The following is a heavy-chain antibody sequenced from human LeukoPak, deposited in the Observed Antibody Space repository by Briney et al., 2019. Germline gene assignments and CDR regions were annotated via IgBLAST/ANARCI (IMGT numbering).Heavy chain of an antibody. CDR2: INHSGST. V-gene: IGHV4-34*01. J-gene: IGHJ4*02. CDR3: ASSDY. CDR1: GGSISSGGYY. Sequence: SETLSLTCAVSGGSISSGGYYWSWIRQPPGKGLEWIGEINHSGSTNYNPSLKSRVTISVDTSKNQFSLKLSSVTAADTAVYYCASSDYWGQGTLVTVSS.